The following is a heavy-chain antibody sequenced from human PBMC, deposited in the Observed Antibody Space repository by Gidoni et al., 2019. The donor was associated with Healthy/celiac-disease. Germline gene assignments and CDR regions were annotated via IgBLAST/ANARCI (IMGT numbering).Heavy chain of an antibody. J-gene: IGHJ4*02. CDR2: INPSGGST. Sequence: QVQLVQSGAEVKKPGASVKVSCNASGYHFTSYYMHWVRQAPGQGLEWMGIINPSGGSTRYAKKFQGRVTMTRDTSTSKVYMELSSLRSEDTAVYYCARDVGSGYDSSDMQLTPYPQDYWGQGTLVTVSS. D-gene: IGHD5-12*01. CDR3: ARDVGSGYDSSDMQLTPYPQDY. V-gene: IGHV1-46*01. CDR1: GYHFTSYY.